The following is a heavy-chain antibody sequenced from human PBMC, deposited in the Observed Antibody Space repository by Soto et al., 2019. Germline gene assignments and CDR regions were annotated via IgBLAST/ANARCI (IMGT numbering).Heavy chain of an antibody. Sequence: GGSLRLSCAASGFTFSSYWMSWVRQAPGKGLEWVANIKQDGSEKYYVDSVKGRFTISRDNAKNSLYLQMNSLRAEDTAVYYCARHYPEYSSRWIDYCGQGTLVTVSA. CDR3: ARHYPEYSSRWIDY. CDR1: GFTFSSYW. V-gene: IGHV3-7*01. CDR2: IKQDGSEK. D-gene: IGHD6-13*01. J-gene: IGHJ4*02.